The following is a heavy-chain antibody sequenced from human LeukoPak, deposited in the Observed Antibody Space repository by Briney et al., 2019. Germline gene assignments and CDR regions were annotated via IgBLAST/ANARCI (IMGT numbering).Heavy chain of an antibody. Sequence: PGKSLRLSCAASGFTFTSYGMHWVRQAPGKGLEWVAVIWSDGTNKYYADSVKGRFAISRDDSKNMVYLQMNSLRVEDTAVYYCAKDIEMGFDYTNSLDYWGQGTLVTVSS. J-gene: IGHJ4*02. CDR2: IWSDGTNK. D-gene: IGHD4-11*01. CDR1: GFTFTSYG. CDR3: AKDIEMGFDYTNSLDY. V-gene: IGHV3-33*06.